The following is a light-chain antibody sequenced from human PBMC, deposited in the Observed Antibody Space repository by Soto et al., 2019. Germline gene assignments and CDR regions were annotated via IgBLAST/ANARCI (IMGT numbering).Light chain of an antibody. CDR3: SSYTASSTLV. Sequence: QSVLTQPASVSGSPGQSITISCTGTSSDVGGYNYVSWSQQHPGKAPKLLISEVSNRPSGVSNRFSGSKSGNTASLTISGLQADDEADYYCSSYTASSTLVFGTGTKLTV. J-gene: IGLJ1*01. CDR1: SSDVGGYNY. CDR2: EVS. V-gene: IGLV2-14*03.